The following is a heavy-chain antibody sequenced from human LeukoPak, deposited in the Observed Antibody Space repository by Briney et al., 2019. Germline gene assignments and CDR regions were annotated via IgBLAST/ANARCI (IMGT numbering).Heavy chain of an antibody. Sequence: GGSLRLSCAASGFTFSSYWMSWVRQAPGKGLEWVANIKQDGSEKYYVDSVKGRFTISRDNAKNSLYLQMNSLRAEDTAVYYCARDFFGIAAAHVDYWGQGTLVTVSS. CDR1: GFTFSSYW. D-gene: IGHD6-13*01. J-gene: IGHJ4*02. V-gene: IGHV3-7*01. CDR3: ARDFFGIAAAHVDY. CDR2: IKQDGSEK.